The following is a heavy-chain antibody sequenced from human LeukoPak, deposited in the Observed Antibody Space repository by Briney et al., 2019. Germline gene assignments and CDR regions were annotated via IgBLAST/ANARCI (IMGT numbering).Heavy chain of an antibody. CDR3: ARESESSGWYDY. CDR2: IYSGGST. CDR1: GFSVSSNY. Sequence: PGGSLRLSCAASGFSVSSNYMSWVRQAPGKGLEWVSVIYSGGSTYYADSVEGRFTISRDNSKNTLYLQMNTLRAEDTAVYYCARESESSGWYDYWGQGTLVTVSS. V-gene: IGHV3-66*01. J-gene: IGHJ4*02. D-gene: IGHD6-19*01.